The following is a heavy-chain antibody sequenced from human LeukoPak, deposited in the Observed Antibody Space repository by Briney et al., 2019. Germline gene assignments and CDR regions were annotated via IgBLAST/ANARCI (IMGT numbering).Heavy chain of an antibody. CDR1: GFTFSSCS. Sequence: GGSLRLSCAVSGFTFSSCSIIWVRQAPGKGLEWLSYNSGRTRATYYADSVKGRFTISRDNSKNTLYLQMNSLRAEDTAVYYCANTLTTVVIPGAFDIWGQGTMVTVSS. J-gene: IGHJ3*02. V-gene: IGHV3-48*01. CDR2: NSGRTRAT. D-gene: IGHD4-23*01. CDR3: ANTLTTVVIPGAFDI.